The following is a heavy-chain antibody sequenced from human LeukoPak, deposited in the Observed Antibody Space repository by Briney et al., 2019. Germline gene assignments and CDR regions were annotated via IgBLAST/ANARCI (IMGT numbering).Heavy chain of an antibody. D-gene: IGHD5-18*01. CDR3: ARAPGYSYGPFDY. Sequence: GASVKVSCKASGGTFSSYAISWVRQAPGQGLEWMGGIIPIFGTANYAQKFQGRVTITADKSTSTAYMELSSLRSEDTAVYYCARAPGYSYGPFDYWGQGTLVTVSS. V-gene: IGHV1-69*06. J-gene: IGHJ4*02. CDR1: GGTFSSYA. CDR2: IIPIFGTA.